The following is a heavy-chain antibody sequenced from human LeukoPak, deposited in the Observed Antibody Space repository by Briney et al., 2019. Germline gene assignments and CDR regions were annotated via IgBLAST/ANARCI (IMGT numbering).Heavy chain of an antibody. J-gene: IGHJ4*02. D-gene: IGHD5-12*01. CDR2: IYDSGST. V-gene: IGHV4-59*01. CDR3: ARFLARRAPFDY. CDR1: GDSIRSYY. Sequence: SETLSLTCTVSGDSIRSYYWRWIRQPPGRGLEWIGYIYDSGSTNYNPSLKSRVTISGDTSKNQFSLKLSSVTAADTAVYYCARFLARRAPFDYWGQGTLVTVSS.